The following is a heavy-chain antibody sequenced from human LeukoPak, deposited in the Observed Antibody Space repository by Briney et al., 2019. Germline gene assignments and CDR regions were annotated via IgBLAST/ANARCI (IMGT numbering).Heavy chain of an antibody. CDR3: ARHFPYCGGDCPYYYMDV. CDR1: GASISSDY. D-gene: IGHD2-21*02. CDR2: IYSSETT. V-gene: IGHV4-4*09. J-gene: IGHJ6*03. Sequence: SKTLSLTCSVSGASISSDYWSWIRQPPGKGLEWIGNIYSSETTKYNPSLRSRATTSGDTSKNQFSLKLSSVTAADTAVYSCARHFPYCGGDCPYYYMDVWGKGTTVTVSS.